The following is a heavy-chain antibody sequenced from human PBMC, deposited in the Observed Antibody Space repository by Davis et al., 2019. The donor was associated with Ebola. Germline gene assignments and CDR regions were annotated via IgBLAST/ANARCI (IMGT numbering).Heavy chain of an antibody. D-gene: IGHD2-2*01. J-gene: IGHJ5*02. CDR1: GFTFSSYW. V-gene: IGHV3-15*01. CDR2: IKSKTDGGTT. Sequence: GESLKISCAASGFTFSSYWMHWVRQAPGKGLEWVGRIKSKTDGGTTDYAAPVKGRFTISRDDSKNTLYLQMNSLKTEDTAVYYCTTEAEILVLPAAIPWGQGTLVTVSS. CDR3: TTEAEILVLPAAIP.